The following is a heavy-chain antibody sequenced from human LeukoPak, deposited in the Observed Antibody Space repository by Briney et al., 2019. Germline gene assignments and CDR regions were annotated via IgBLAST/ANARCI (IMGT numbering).Heavy chain of an antibody. CDR3: ARGQHSYGYFNGFDY. Sequence: SETLSLTCTVSGGSISSYYWNWIRQPPGKGLEWIGYIYYSGSTNYNPSLESRVTMSVDTSKNQFSLKLSSVTAADTAVYYCARGQHSYGYFNGFDYWGQGTLVIVSS. D-gene: IGHD5-18*01. J-gene: IGHJ4*02. CDR2: IYYSGST. CDR1: GGSISSYY. V-gene: IGHV4-59*01.